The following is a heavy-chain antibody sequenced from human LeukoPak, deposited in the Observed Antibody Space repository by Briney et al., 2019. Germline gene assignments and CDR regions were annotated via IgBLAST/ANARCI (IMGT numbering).Heavy chain of an antibody. Sequence: PGGSLRLSCAASGFTFSSYEMNWVRQAPGKGLEWVSYISSSGSTIYYADSVKGRFTISRDNAKNTVYLEMNSLRAEDTAVYYCARDYGAGRRAFDIWGLGTMVTVSS. CDR3: ARDYGAGRRAFDI. CDR2: ISSSGSTI. D-gene: IGHD4-17*01. CDR1: GFTFSSYE. J-gene: IGHJ3*02. V-gene: IGHV3-48*03.